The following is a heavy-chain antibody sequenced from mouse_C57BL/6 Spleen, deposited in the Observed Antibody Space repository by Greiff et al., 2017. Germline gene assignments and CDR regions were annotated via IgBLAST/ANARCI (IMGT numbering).Heavy chain of an antibody. D-gene: IGHD2-4*01. V-gene: IGHV5-17*01. CDR1: GFTFSDYG. Sequence: EVKLMESGGGLVKPGGSLKLSCAASGFTFSDYGMHWVRQAPEKGLEWVAYISSGSSTIYYADTVKGRFTISRDNAKNTLFLQMTSLRSEDTAMYYCAREDYDGDWYFDVWGTGTTVTVSS. J-gene: IGHJ1*03. CDR2: ISSGSSTI. CDR3: AREDYDGDWYFDV.